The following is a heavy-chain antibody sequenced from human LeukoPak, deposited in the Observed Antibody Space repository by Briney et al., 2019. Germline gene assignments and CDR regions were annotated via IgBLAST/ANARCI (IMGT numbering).Heavy chain of an antibody. J-gene: IGHJ6*02. CDR3: ARGGDGGYDVVGYYYYAMDV. CDR2: ISGSGGNT. D-gene: IGHD5-12*01. V-gene: IGHV3-23*01. CDR1: GFTFSSYA. Sequence: PPGGSLRLSCAASGFTFSSYAINWVRQAPGEGLEWVSGISGSGGNTYYADSVKGRFTISRDNAKISLYLQMNSLRAEDTAVYYCARGGDGGYDVVGYYYYAMDVWGQGTTVTVSS.